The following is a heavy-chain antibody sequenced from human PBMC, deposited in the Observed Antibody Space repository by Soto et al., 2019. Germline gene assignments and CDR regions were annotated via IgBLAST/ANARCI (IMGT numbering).Heavy chain of an antibody. CDR1: GFTFSRYW. V-gene: IGHV3-74*01. Sequence: GSLRLSCSASGFTFSRYWMHWVRQVPGKGLQWVSHINGDGTITNYADSVSGRFTISRDKAKSTLYLQMNSVRDEDTAVYFCARDEWLVRKYFDYWGQGALVTVSS. D-gene: IGHD6-19*01. CDR3: ARDEWLVRKYFDY. J-gene: IGHJ4*02. CDR2: INGDGTIT.